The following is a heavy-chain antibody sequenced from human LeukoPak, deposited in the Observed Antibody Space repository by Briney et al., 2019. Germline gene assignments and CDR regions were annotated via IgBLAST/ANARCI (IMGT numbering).Heavy chain of an antibody. V-gene: IGHV1-18*01. Sequence: ASVKVSCKASGYSFNSYGISWVRQAPGQGLEWMGWISAYNGNTNYAQKFQDRVTMTTDTSTSTAYMELRSLRSDDTAVHYCAREGYCNSTSCDKPFDCRGPGALVTVSS. CDR1: GYSFNSYG. J-gene: IGHJ4*02. CDR3: AREGYCNSTSCDKPFDC. CDR2: ISAYNGNT. D-gene: IGHD2-2*01.